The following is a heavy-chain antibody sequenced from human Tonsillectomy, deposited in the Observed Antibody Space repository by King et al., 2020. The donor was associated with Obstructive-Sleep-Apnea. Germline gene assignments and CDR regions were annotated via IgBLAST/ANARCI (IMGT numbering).Heavy chain of an antibody. Sequence: VQLVESGGGLVQPGGSLRLSCAASGFSFSSYWMSWVRQAPGKGLEWVANIKQDGSEKYSVDSVKGRFTISRDNAQNSLYLQMNSLRADDTAVYYCARGGDIVVVTTAMRSWYFDLWGRGTLVTVSS. V-gene: IGHV3-7*01. CDR2: IKQDGSEK. J-gene: IGHJ2*01. CDR3: ARGGDIVVVTTAMRSWYFDL. D-gene: IGHD2-2*01. CDR1: GFSFSSYW.